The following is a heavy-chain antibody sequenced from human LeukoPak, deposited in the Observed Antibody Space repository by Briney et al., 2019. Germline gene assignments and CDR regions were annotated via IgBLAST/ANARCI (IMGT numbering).Heavy chain of an antibody. CDR3: ARDRPWFGEFYFDY. CDR1: GFTFSSYW. V-gene: IGHV3-7*01. CDR2: IKQDGSEK. D-gene: IGHD3-10*01. J-gene: IGHJ4*02. Sequence: GGSLRLSCAASGFTFSSYWMSWVPQAPGKGLEWVANIKQDGSEKYYVDSVKGRFTISRDNAKNSLYLQMNSLRAEDTAVYYCARDRPWFGEFYFDYWGQGTLVTVSS.